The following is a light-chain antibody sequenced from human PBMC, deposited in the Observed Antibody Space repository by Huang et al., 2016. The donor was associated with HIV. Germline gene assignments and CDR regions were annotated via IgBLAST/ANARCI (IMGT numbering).Light chain of an antibody. CDR2: AAS. CDR1: QSISSY. CDR3: QQSYSTPRT. V-gene: IGKV1-39*01. Sequence: DIQMTQSPSSLSASVGDRVTITCRASQSISSYLNWYQQKPVKAPKRLIYAASSLQSGVPSRFSGSGSGTDFTLTISRLQPEDFATYYCQQSYSTPRTFGQGTKLEIK. J-gene: IGKJ2*01.